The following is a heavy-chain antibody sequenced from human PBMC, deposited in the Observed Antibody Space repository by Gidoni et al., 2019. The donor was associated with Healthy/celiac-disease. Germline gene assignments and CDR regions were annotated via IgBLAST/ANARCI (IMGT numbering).Heavy chain of an antibody. CDR3: ARMHRGTIFGVAGLFDP. J-gene: IGHJ5*02. CDR2: IFSNDEK. D-gene: IGHD3-3*01. CDR1: GFSLSNARMG. V-gene: IGHV2-26*01. Sequence: QVTLKESGPVLVKPTETLTLTCTVSGFSLSNARMGVSWIRQPPGKALEWLAHIFSNDEKSYSTSLKSRLTISKDTSKSQVVLTMTNMDPVDTATYYCARMHRGTIFGVAGLFDPWGQGTLVTVSS.